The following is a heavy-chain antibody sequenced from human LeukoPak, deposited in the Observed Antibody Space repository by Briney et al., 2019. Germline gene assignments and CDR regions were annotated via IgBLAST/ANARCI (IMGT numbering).Heavy chain of an antibody. CDR1: GGSISSYY. CDR2: IYYSGST. D-gene: IGHD3-10*01. J-gene: IGHJ4*02. V-gene: IGHV4-59*08. Sequence: SETLSPTCTVSGGSISSYYWSWIRQPPGKGLEWIGYIYYSGSTNYNPSLKSRVTISVGTSKNQFSLKQSSVTAADTAVYYCARGVSSGSDYWGQGTLVTVSS. CDR3: ARGVSSGSDY.